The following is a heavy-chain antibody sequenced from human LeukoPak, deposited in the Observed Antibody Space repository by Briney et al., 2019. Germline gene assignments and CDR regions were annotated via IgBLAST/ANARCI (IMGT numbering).Heavy chain of an antibody. V-gene: IGHV1-46*01. CDR2: INPRGGST. D-gene: IGHD2-21*02. J-gene: IGHJ3*02. CDR3: ARHIVVVTTSDNAFDI. Sequence: ASVKVSCTASGYTFTRYYMHWMRQAPGQGLEWMGVINPRGGSTTYAQKFQGRVTMTRDTSTSTVYMELSSLRSEDTAVYYCARHIVVVTTSDNAFDIWGQGTMVTVSS. CDR1: GYTFTRYY.